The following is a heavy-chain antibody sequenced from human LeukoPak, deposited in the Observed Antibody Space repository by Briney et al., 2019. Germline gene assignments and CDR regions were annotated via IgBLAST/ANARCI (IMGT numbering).Heavy chain of an antibody. CDR2: ISYDGSRK. V-gene: IGHV3-30*18. J-gene: IGHJ4*02. CDR1: GFTFSSHG. D-gene: IGHD3-22*01. CDR3: AKDPIYYDSSGYVDY. Sequence: GGSLRLSCAASGFTFSSHGMHWVRQAPGKGLVWGAVISYDGSRKYYADSVKGRFTISRDISKNTLYLQMNSLRAEDTAVYYCAKDPIYYDSSGYVDYWGQGTLVTVSS.